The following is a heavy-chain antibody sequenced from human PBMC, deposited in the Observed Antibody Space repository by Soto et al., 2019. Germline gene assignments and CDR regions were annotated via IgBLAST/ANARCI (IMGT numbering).Heavy chain of an antibody. J-gene: IGHJ4*02. D-gene: IGHD6-25*01. V-gene: IGHV3-21*01. Sequence: GGSLRLSCAASGVTFSSYTMNWVRQAPGKGLEWVSSISSSSGYIYYADSVKGRFTISRDNAKNSLYLQMNNLRAEDTAVYYCARDGRGGEGFDYWGQGTLVTVSS. CDR1: GVTFSSYT. CDR2: ISSSSGYI. CDR3: ARDGRGGEGFDY.